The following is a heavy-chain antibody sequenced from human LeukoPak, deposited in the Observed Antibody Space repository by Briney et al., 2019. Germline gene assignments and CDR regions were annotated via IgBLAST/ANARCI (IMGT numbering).Heavy chain of an antibody. CDR2: ISSSSSYI. J-gene: IGHJ4*02. D-gene: IGHD6-19*01. CDR1: GFTFSSYA. CDR3: ARDQSMQWLVPPDY. Sequence: GGSLRLSCAASGFTFSSYAMSWVRQAPGKGLEWVSSISSSSSYIYYADSVKGRFTISRDNAKNSLYLQMNSLRAEDTAVYYCARDQSMQWLVPPDYWGQGTLVTVSS. V-gene: IGHV3-21*01.